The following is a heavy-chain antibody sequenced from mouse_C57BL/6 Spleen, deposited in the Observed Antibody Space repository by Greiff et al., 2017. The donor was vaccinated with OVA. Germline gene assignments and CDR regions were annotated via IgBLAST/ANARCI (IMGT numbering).Heavy chain of an antibody. CDR3: AIEDYYGSSYYAMDY. V-gene: IGHV5-4*01. J-gene: IGHJ4*01. Sequence: EVMLVESGGGLVKPGGSLKLSCAASGFTFSSYAMSWVRQTPEKRLEWVATISDGGSYTYYPDNVKGRFTISRDNAKNNLYLQMSHLKSEDTAMYYCAIEDYYGSSYYAMDYWGQGTSVTVSS. CDR1: GFTFSSYA. CDR2: ISDGGSYT. D-gene: IGHD1-1*01.